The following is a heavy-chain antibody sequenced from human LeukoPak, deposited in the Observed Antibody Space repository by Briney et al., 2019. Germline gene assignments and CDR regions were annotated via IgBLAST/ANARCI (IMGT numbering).Heavy chain of an antibody. Sequence: SGTLSLTCVVSGGSISSYNWWSWVRQPPGKGLEWIGEIYHSGSTNYNPSLKSRVTISLDKSKNQFSLKLSSVTAADTAVYYCATTAAAGTRLPWFDPCGQGTLVTVSS. CDR3: ATTAAAGTRLPWFDP. V-gene: IGHV4-4*02. CDR1: GGSISSYNW. J-gene: IGHJ5*02. CDR2: IYHSGST. D-gene: IGHD6-13*01.